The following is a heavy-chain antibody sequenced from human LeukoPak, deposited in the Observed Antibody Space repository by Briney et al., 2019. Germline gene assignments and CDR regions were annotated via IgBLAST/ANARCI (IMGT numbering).Heavy chain of an antibody. D-gene: IGHD6-6*01. V-gene: IGHV3-7*01. J-gene: IGHJ6*04. CDR1: GFTFSSDW. CDR3: ARKSCGQLHDTLDV. CDR2: IKQDGSEK. Sequence: GGSLRLSCAASGFTFSSDWMSGVRQAPGKGREWVANIKQDGSEKYYVDSVKGRFTISRDNAKNSLYLQMNSLRAEDTAVYYCARKSCGQLHDTLDVWGKGTTVTVSS.